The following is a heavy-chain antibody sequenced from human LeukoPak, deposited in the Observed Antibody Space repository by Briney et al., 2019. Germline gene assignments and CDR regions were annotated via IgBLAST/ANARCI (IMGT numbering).Heavy chain of an antibody. CDR1: GYSISSGYY. Sequence: SETLSLTCTVSGYSISSGYYWGWIRQPPGKGLEWIGSIYHSGSTNYNPSLKSRVTISVDTSKNQFSLKLSSVTAADTAVYYCARGQRGSYYFYPIDYWGQGTLVTVSS. J-gene: IGHJ4*02. CDR2: IYHSGST. D-gene: IGHD1-26*01. CDR3: ARGQRGSYYFYPIDY. V-gene: IGHV4-38-2*02.